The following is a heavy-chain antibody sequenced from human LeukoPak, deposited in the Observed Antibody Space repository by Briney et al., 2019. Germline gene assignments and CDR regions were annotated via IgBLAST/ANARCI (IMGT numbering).Heavy chain of an antibody. D-gene: IGHD5-12*01. J-gene: IGHJ4*02. Sequence: GGSLTLSCAASGFTFSSYAMNWVRQAPGKGLEWVSAISGSGDSTYYADSVKGRFTISRDNSKNTLYLQMNSLRAEDTAVYYCAKGRGSYDPDYWGQGTLVTVSA. V-gene: IGHV3-23*01. CDR1: GFTFSSYA. CDR2: ISGSGDST. CDR3: AKGRGSYDPDY.